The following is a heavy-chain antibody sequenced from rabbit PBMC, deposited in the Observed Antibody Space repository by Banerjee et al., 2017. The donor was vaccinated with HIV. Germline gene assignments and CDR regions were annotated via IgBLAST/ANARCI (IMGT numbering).Heavy chain of an antibody. Sequence: QSLEESGGDLVQPGGSLTLSCKASGFDFSSYYMCWVRQAPGKGLEWIACIDPDYGSTYYASWVNGRFTISKTSSTTVTLQMTSLTAADTATYFCARALGYGGYAYASNLWGQGTLVTVS. D-gene: IGHD6-1*01. V-gene: IGHV1S40*01. CDR2: IDPDYGST. CDR1: GFDFSSYY. J-gene: IGHJ4*01. CDR3: ARALGYGGYAYASNL.